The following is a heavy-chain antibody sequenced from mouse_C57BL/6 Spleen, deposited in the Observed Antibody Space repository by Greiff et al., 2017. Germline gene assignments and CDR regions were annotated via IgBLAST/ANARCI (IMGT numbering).Heavy chain of an antibody. D-gene: IGHD2-5*01. CDR2: IDPSDSYT. Sequence: QVQLQQPGAELVKPGASVKLSCKASGYTFTSYWMQWVKQRPGQGLEWIGEIDPSDSYTNYNQKFKGKAPLTVDTSSSTAYMQLSSLTSEDSAVDYCAAYYSNYVRYYYAMDYWGQGTSVTVSS. J-gene: IGHJ4*01. CDR3: AAYYSNYVRYYYAMDY. V-gene: IGHV1-50*01. CDR1: GYTFTSYW.